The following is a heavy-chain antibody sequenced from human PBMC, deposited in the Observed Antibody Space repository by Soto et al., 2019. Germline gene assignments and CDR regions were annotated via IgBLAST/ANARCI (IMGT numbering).Heavy chain of an antibody. D-gene: IGHD5-18*01. Sequence: QVQLVQSGAEVKKPGASVKVSCKASGYTFTSYGISWVRQAPGQGLEWMGWISAYNGNTNYAQKLQGRVTMTTDTSTSTAYIELRSLRSDDTAVYYCARSEGDTAPISDNDYWGQGTLVTVSS. CDR1: GYTFTSYG. CDR2: ISAYNGNT. V-gene: IGHV1-18*04. CDR3: ARSEGDTAPISDNDY. J-gene: IGHJ4*02.